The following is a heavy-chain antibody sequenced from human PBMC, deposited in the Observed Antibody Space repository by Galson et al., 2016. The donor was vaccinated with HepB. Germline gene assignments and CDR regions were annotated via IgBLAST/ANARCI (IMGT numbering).Heavy chain of an antibody. Sequence: SVKVSCKASGYTFTSYGISWVRQAPGQGLQWMGWISAYNGYTIYAQKLQGRVTMTTDTSTSTAYMELRSLRSEDTAVYYCAREGELLAVYYWGQGTLLTVSS. CDR2: ISAYNGYT. CDR3: AREGELLAVYY. D-gene: IGHD1-26*01. J-gene: IGHJ4*02. V-gene: IGHV1-18*01. CDR1: GYTFTSYG.